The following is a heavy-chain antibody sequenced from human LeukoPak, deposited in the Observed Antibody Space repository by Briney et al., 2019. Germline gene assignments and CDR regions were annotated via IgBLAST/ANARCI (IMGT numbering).Heavy chain of an antibody. CDR2: ISWNRGSI. J-gene: IGHJ2*01. V-gene: IGHV3-9*01. CDR3: AKGAAAPDNYWYFDL. CDR1: GFTFDDYG. D-gene: IGHD6-13*01. Sequence: GGSLRLSSAASGFTFDDYGMHWVRQAPGKGLEWGSGISWNRGSIGYADSGKGRFTISRDTDKNSLYLQMNSLRHEDTALYYCAKGAAAPDNYWYFDLWGRGTLVTVSS.